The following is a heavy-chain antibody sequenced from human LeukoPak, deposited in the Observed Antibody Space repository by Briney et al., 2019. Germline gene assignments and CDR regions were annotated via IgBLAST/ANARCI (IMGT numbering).Heavy chain of an antibody. CDR3: AKDLRDYGDYGGYFDY. V-gene: IGHV3-30*18. D-gene: IGHD4-17*01. J-gene: IGHJ4*02. CDR2: ISYDGSNK. Sequence: GGSLRLSCAASGFAFSSYGMHWVRPAPGKGLEWVAVISYDGSNKYYADSVKGRFTISRDNFKNTLYLQMNSLRAEDTAVYYCAKDLRDYGDYGGYFDYWGQGTLVTVSS. CDR1: GFAFSSYG.